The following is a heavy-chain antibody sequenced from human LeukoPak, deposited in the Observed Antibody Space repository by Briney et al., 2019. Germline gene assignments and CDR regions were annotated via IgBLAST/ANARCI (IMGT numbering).Heavy chain of an antibody. D-gene: IGHD3-22*01. CDR2: ISGSGGST. J-gene: IGHJ4*02. CDR3: AKDPVGYYDSSGYLPSGYFDY. V-gene: IGHV3-23*01. Sequence: PGWSLGLSCAASGFTFSSYAMSWVRQAPGKGLEWVSAISGSGGSTYYADSVKGRFTISRDNSKNTLYLQMNSLRAEDTAVYYCAKDPVGYYDSSGYLPSGYFDYWGQGTLVTVSS. CDR1: GFTFSSYA.